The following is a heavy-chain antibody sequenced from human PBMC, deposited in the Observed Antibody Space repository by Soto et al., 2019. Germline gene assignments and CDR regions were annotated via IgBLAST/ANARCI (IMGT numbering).Heavy chain of an antibody. V-gene: IGHV1-8*01. CDR2: MNPNSGNT. CDR3: ASSRYCISTSCHPSSFGYYYYGMDV. CDR1: GYTFTSYD. J-gene: IGHJ6*02. Sequence: ASVKVSYKASGYTFTSYDINWVRQATGQGLEWMGWMNPNSGNTGYAQEFQGRVTMTRNTSISTAYMELSSLRSEDTAVYYCASSRYCISTSCHPSSFGYYYYGMDVWGQGTTVTVSS. D-gene: IGHD2-2*01.